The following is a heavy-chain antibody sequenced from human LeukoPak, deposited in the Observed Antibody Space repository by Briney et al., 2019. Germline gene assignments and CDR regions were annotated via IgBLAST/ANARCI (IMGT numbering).Heavy chain of an antibody. Sequence: SQTQSLTCAVSGGSISSGGYSWSWIRQPPGKGLEWIGYIYHSGSTYYNPSLKSRVTISVDRSKNQFSLKLSSVTAADTAVYYCARGYSSSSDGVWFDPWGQGTLVTVSS. V-gene: IGHV4-30-2*01. CDR1: GGSISSGGYS. CDR2: IYHSGST. J-gene: IGHJ5*02. CDR3: ARGYSSSSDGVWFDP. D-gene: IGHD6-6*01.